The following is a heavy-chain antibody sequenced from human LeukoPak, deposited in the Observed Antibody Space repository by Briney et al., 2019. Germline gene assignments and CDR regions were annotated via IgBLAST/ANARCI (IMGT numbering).Heavy chain of an antibody. J-gene: IGHJ4*02. CDR1: GGSFSGYF. CDR2: INHSGST. V-gene: IGHV4-34*01. D-gene: IGHD3-9*01. CDR3: ARGPSVIYDILTGYHYFDY. Sequence: SETLSLTCAVSGGSFSGYFWTWIRQPPGKGLEWIGEINHSGSTNYNPSLKSRVTISLDTSKNQFSLKLSSVTAADTAVYYCARGPSVIYDILTGYHYFDYWGQGTLVTVCS.